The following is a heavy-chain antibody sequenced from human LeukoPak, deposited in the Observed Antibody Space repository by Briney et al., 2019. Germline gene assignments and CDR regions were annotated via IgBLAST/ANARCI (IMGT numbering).Heavy chain of an antibody. Sequence: SETLSLTCTVSGGSISSYYWSWIRQPPGKGLEWIGYIYYSGSTNYNPSLKSRVTISVDTSKNQYSLKLSSVTAADTAVYYCARVMGYYYDSSGYYMYNWFDPWGQGTLVTVSS. J-gene: IGHJ5*02. V-gene: IGHV4-59*01. D-gene: IGHD3-22*01. CDR2: IYYSGST. CDR3: ARVMGYYYDSSGYYMYNWFDP. CDR1: GGSISSYY.